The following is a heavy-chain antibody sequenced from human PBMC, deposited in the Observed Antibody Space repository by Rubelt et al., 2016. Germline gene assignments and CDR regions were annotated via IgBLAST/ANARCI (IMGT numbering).Heavy chain of an antibody. CDR2: ILPITGIT. CDR1: GGTLSSYA. J-gene: IGHJ4*02. Sequence: QVQLVPSGAEVKKPGSSVQVSCKASGGTLSSYAISWVRQAPGQGLEWMGRILPITGITTYAQKFPGRVPLTRDSSINTADMELSGLRADDTAVYYCARGDYWGQGTLVIVSS. V-gene: IGHV1-69*04. CDR3: ARGDY.